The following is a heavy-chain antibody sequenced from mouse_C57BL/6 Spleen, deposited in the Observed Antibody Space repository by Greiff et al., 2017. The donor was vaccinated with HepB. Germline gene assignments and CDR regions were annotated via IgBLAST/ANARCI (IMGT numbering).Heavy chain of an antibody. CDR2: IYPGSGNT. V-gene: IGHV1-76*01. D-gene: IGHD2-4*01. CDR1: GYTFTDYY. Sequence: VQLQQSGAELVRPGASVKLSCKASGYTFTDYYINWVKQRPGQGLEWIARIYPGSGNTYYNEKFKGKATLTAEKSSSTAYMQLSSLTSEDSAVYFCARVGGDYDEEGYFDYWGQGTTLTVSS. J-gene: IGHJ2*01. CDR3: ARVGGDYDEEGYFDY.